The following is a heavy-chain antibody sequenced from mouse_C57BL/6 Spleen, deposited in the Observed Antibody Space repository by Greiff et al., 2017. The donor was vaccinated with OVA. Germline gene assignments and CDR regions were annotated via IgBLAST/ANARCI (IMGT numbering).Heavy chain of an antibody. Sequence: EVHLVESGGGLVKPGGSLKLSCAASGFTFSDYGMHWVRQAPEKGLEWVAYISSGSSTIYYADTVKGRFTISRDNAKNTLFLQMTSLRSEDTAMYYCARQDDGYYGAYWGQGTLVTVSA. J-gene: IGHJ3*01. V-gene: IGHV5-17*01. CDR1: GFTFSDYG. CDR3: ARQDDGYYGAY. D-gene: IGHD2-3*01. CDR2: ISSGSSTI.